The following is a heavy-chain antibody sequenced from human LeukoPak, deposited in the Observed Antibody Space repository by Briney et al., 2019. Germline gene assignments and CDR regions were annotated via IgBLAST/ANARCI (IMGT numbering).Heavy chain of an antibody. J-gene: IGHJ6*03. CDR1: GGTFSSYA. V-gene: IGHV1-69*13. CDR3: ARGKPPGGGYYYYVGV. CDR2: YIRMFGIA. Sequence: AAKILCRAAGGTFSSYAISLVRQASRQGVEWRGGYIRMFGIANYGQEYQGRVTITADESTSTAYMELSRLRSEDTAVYYCARGKPPGGGYYYYVGVWGKGTTVTVSS. D-gene: IGHD3-10*01.